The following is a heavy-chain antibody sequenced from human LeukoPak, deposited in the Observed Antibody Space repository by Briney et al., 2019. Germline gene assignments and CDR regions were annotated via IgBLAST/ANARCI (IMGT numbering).Heavy chain of an antibody. CDR2: ISGSGGST. J-gene: IGHJ6*03. CDR3: ARDKFDIVVVTVIYYYYYMDV. D-gene: IGHD2-21*02. CDR1: GFTFSSYA. Sequence: GGSLRLSCAASGFTFSSYAMSWVRQAPGKGLEWVSAISGSGGSTYYADSVKGRFTISRDNSKNSLYLQMNSLRAEDTAVYYCARDKFDIVVVTVIYYYYYMDVWGKGTTVTVSS. V-gene: IGHV3-23*01.